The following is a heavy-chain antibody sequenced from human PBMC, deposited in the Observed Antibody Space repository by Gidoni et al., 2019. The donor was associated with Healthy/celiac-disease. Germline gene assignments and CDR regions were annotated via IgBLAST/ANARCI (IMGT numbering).Heavy chain of an antibody. V-gene: IGHV3-21*01. CDR1: RFTFSRDS. CDR3: ARELLGYYDSSGYLDY. J-gene: IGHJ4*02. CDR2: ISSSSSYI. D-gene: IGHD3-22*01. Sequence: EVQLVESGGGLVKPGASLSLSCGASRFTFSRDSMNWVRQAPGKGLEWVSSISSSSSYIDYADSVKCRFTISRDNAKNSLYLQMNSLRAEDTAVYYCARELLGYYDSSGYLDYWGQGTMVTVSS.